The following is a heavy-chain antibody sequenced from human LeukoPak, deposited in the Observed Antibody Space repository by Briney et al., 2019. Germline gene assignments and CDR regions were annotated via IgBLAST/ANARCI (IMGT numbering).Heavy chain of an antibody. CDR1: GGTFSSYA. Sequence: SVKVSCKASGGTFSSYAISWVRQAPGQGLEWMGGIISIFGTANYAQKFQGRVTITTDESTSTAYMELSSLRSEDTAVYYCAREPYDILTGYHDWGQGTLVTVSS. J-gene: IGHJ4*02. V-gene: IGHV1-69*05. D-gene: IGHD3-9*01. CDR2: IISIFGTA. CDR3: AREPYDILTGYHD.